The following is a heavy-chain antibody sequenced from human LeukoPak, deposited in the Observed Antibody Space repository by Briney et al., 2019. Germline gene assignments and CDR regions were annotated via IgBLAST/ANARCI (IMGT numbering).Heavy chain of an antibody. CDR3: ARGRNLWFGELWGL. CDR1: GGSFSGYY. CDR2: INHSGST. V-gene: IGHV4-34*01. J-gene: IGHJ4*02. D-gene: IGHD3-10*01. Sequence: SSETLSLTCAVYGGSFSGYYWSWIRQPPGEGLEWIGEINHSGSTNYNPSLKSRVTISVDTSKNQFSLKLSSVTAADTAVYYCARGRNLWFGELWGLWGQGTLVTVSS.